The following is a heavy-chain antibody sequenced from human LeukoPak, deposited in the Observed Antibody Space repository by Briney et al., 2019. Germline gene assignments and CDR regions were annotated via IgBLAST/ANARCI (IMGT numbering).Heavy chain of an antibody. D-gene: IGHD1-26*01. CDR2: IYSGGST. V-gene: IGHV3-53*01. CDR1: GFTVSSNY. CDR3: ASSSGSFPIDY. Sequence: GGSLRLSCAASGFTVSSNYMSWVRQAPGKGLEWVSVIYSGGSTYYADSVKGRFTIFRDNSKNTLYLQMNSLRAEDTAVYYCASSSGSFPIDYWGQGALVTVSS. J-gene: IGHJ4*02.